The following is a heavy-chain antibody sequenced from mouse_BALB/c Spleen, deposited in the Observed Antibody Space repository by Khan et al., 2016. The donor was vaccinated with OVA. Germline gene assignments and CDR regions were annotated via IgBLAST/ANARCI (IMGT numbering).Heavy chain of an antibody. CDR2: ISSVAYSI. V-gene: IGHV5-15*02. J-gene: IGHJ3*01. Sequence: EVELVESGGGLVQPGGSRKLSCAASGFTFIDYGMAWVRQTPGKGPEWIAFISSVAYSIYYADTVTGRFTISSVNAKNTLYLEMSSLRSDDTAMYYCARGGFAYWGQGTLVTVSA. CDR1: GFTFIDYG. CDR3: ARGGFAY.